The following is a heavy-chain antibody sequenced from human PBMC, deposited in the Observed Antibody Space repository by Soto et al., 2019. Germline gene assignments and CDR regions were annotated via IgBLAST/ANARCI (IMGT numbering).Heavy chain of an antibody. Sequence: ASVKVSCKASGYTFTSYDINWVRQATGQGLEWMGWMNPNSGNTGYAQKFQGRVTMTRNTSISTAYMELSSLRSEDTAVYYCALSRGQQMSPDYRDQGTLVTVSS. J-gene: IGHJ4*02. CDR1: GYTFTSYD. CDR3: ALSRGQQMSPDY. D-gene: IGHD6-13*01. V-gene: IGHV1-8*01. CDR2: MNPNSGNT.